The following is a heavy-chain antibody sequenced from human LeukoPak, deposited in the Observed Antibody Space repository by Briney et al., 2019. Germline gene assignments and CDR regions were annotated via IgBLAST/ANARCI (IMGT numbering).Heavy chain of an antibody. J-gene: IGHJ5*02. CDR2: IYTSGST. V-gene: IGHV4-4*07. CDR1: GGSITSYY. CDR3: ARDERYCSSTSCWGDWFDP. D-gene: IGHD2-2*01. Sequence: SETLSLTCTVSGGSITSYYRSWIRQPAGKGLEWIGRIYTSGSTNYNPSLKSGVTMSVDPTKNQFSLQLSYVTAAGAAEYYCARDERYCSSTSCWGDWFDPWGQGTLVTVSS.